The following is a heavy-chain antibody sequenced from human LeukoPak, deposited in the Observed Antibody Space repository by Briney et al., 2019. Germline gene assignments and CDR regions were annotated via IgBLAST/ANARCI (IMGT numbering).Heavy chain of an antibody. Sequence: SETLSLTCTVSGGSISSSSYYWGWIRQPPGKGLEWIGYIYYSGSTYYNPSLKSRVTISVDTSKNQFSLKLSSVTAADTAVYYCATFGVGSGYSGSYPFDYWGQGTLVTVSS. D-gene: IGHD1-26*01. CDR1: GGSISSSSYY. V-gene: IGHV4-31*03. J-gene: IGHJ4*02. CDR2: IYYSGST. CDR3: ATFGVGSGYSGSYPFDY.